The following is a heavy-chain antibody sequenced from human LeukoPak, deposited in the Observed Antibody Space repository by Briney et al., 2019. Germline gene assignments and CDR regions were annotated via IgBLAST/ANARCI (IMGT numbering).Heavy chain of an antibody. Sequence: ASVKVSCKASGYSFINYYMHWVRQAPGQGLEWMGRINPSGGDTNYAQKFQGRVTMTRDTSISTAYMELNRLRSDDTAVYFCVPSASASYFDYWGQGTLVTVSS. CDR2: INPSGGDT. V-gene: IGHV1-2*02. CDR3: VPSASASYFDY. D-gene: IGHD3-10*01. CDR1: GYSFINYY. J-gene: IGHJ4*02.